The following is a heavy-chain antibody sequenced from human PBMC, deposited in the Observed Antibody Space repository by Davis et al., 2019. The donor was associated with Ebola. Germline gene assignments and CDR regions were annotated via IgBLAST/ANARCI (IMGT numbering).Heavy chain of an antibody. CDR1: GFTVSSNY. CDR3: ARVGWFRELDY. Sequence: GESLKISCAASGFTVSSNYMSWVRQAPGKGLEWVSVIYSGGSTYYADSVKGRFTISRHNSKNTLYLQMNSLRAEDTAVYYCARVGWFRELDYWGQGTLVTVSS. J-gene: IGHJ4*02. D-gene: IGHD3-10*01. CDR2: IYSGGST. V-gene: IGHV3-53*01.